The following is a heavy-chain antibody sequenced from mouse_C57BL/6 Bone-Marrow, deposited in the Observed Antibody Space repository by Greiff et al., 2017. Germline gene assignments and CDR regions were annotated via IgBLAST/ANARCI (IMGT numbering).Heavy chain of an antibody. CDR2: INPASGGT. J-gene: IGHJ2*01. V-gene: IGHV1-54*01. Sequence: VQLQQSGAELVRPGTSVKVSCKASGYAFTNYLIEWVKQRPGQGLEWIGVINPASGGTNYNEKVKGKATLTAAKSSSTAYMQLSSLTSEVSAVSFCAIHYYYGSCPYWGQGTTLTVSS. D-gene: IGHD1-1*01. CDR1: GYAFTNYL. CDR3: AIHYYYGSCPY.